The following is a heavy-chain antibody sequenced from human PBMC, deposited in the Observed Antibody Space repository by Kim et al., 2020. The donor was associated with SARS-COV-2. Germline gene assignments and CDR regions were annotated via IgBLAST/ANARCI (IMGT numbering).Heavy chain of an antibody. D-gene: IGHD4-17*01. CDR1: GFTFSSYG. Sequence: GGSLRLSCAASGFTFSSYGMHWVRQAPGKGLEWMAVISYDGSNKYYADSVKGRFTISRDNSKNTLYLQMNSLRAEDTAVYYCAKEDYGDYIFDYWGQGTLVTVSS. CDR2: ISYDGSNK. V-gene: IGHV3-30*18. CDR3: AKEDYGDYIFDY. J-gene: IGHJ4*02.